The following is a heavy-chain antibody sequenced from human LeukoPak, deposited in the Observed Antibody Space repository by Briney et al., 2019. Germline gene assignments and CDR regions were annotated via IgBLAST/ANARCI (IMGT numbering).Heavy chain of an antibody. CDR1: GFIVSSNY. V-gene: IGHV3-53*01. CDR2: IYSGSSST. CDR3: AREESVYGSELD. J-gene: IGHJ4*02. D-gene: IGHD3-10*01. Sequence: PGGSLRLSCVASGFIVSSNYMNWVRQAPGKGLEWVSIIYSGSSSTYYADSVKGRFTISRDTSKNTLYLQMNSLRADDTAVYYCAREESVYGSELDWGQGTLVTVSS.